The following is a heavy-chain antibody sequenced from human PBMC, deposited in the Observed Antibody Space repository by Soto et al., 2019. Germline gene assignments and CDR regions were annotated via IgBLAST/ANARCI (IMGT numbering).Heavy chain of an antibody. D-gene: IGHD4-4*01. CDR3: AASMTQVISSYTT. V-gene: IGHV3-64D*06. CDR2: ISSDGGDT. Sequence: PGGSLRLSCSASGFTFSYCAMHWARQAPGKAPEFVAAISSDGGDTFYADSVRARFTISRDNSKNTLFLQMTSLRAEDTALYYCAASMTQVISSYTTWGQGTLVTVSS. CDR1: GFTFSYCA. J-gene: IGHJ4*02.